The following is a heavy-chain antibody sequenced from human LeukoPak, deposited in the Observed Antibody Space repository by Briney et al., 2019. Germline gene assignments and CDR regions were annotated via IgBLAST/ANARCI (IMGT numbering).Heavy chain of an antibody. CDR3: ARKPYDSSGYYPDYFDY. Sequence: SETLSLTCTVSGGSISSYYWSWIRQPPGKGLEWIGYIYYSGSTNYNPSLKSRVTISVYTSKNQFSLKLSSVTAADTAVYYCARKPYDSSGYYPDYFDYWGQGTLVTVSS. J-gene: IGHJ4*02. CDR1: GGSISSYY. V-gene: IGHV4-59*08. D-gene: IGHD3-22*01. CDR2: IYYSGST.